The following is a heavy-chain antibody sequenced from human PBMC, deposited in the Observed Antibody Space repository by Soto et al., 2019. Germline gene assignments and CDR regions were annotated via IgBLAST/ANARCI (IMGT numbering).Heavy chain of an antibody. CDR2: ISYDGSNK. Sequence: QVQLVESGGGVVQPGRSLRLSCAASGFTFSSYGMHWVRQAPGTGLEWVSVISYDGSNKYYADSVKGRFTISRDNSKNTLYLQMNSLRAEDTAVYYCAKDDFWSGYALDYWGQGNLVTVSS. V-gene: IGHV3-30*18. J-gene: IGHJ4*02. CDR3: AKDDFWSGYALDY. CDR1: GFTFSSYG. D-gene: IGHD3-3*01.